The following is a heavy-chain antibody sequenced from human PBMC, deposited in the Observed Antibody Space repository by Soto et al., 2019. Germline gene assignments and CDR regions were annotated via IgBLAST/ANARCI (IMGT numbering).Heavy chain of an antibody. CDR2: IKQDGSEK. CDR1: GFTFSSYW. Sequence: GGSLRLSCAASGFTFSSYWMSWVRQAPGKGLEWVANIKQDGSEKYYVDSVKGRFTTSRDNAKNSLYLQMNSLRAEDTAVYYCARGVVVVAATRYFDYWGQGTLVTVSS. J-gene: IGHJ4*02. V-gene: IGHV3-7*01. D-gene: IGHD2-15*01. CDR3: ARGVVVVAATRYFDY.